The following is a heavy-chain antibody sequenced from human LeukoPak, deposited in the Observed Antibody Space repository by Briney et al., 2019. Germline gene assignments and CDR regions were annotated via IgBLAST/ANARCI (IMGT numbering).Heavy chain of an antibody. D-gene: IGHD6-13*01. V-gene: IGHV3-23*01. CDR1: GFTFSSYA. CDR3: AKETSSSFDC. CDR2: LSNSGGST. J-gene: IGHJ4*02. Sequence: AGGSLRLSCAASGFTFSSYAMNWVRQAPGKGLEWVSGLSNSGGSTYYADSVKGRFTISRDNSKNTLYLQMNSLRAEDTAVYYCAKETSSSFDCWGQGTLVTVSS.